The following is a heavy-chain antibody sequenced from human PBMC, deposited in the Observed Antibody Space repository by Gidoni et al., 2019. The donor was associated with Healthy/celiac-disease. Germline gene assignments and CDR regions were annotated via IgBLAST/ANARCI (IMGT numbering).Heavy chain of an antibody. CDR1: GFTFSSYS. CDR3: ARGGIVVVVAATDAFDI. D-gene: IGHD2-15*01. CDR2: ISSSSSYI. V-gene: IGHV3-21*01. Sequence: CPASGFTFSSYSMNWVRQAPGKGLEWVSSISSSSSYIYYADSVKGRFTISRDNAKNSLYLQMNSLRAEDTAVYYCARGGIVVVVAATDAFDIWGQGTMVTVSS. J-gene: IGHJ3*02.